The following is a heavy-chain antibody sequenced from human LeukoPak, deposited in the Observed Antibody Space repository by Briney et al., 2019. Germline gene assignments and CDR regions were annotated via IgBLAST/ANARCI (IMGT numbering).Heavy chain of an antibody. CDR2: INSGGRNT. CDR1: GFTFSTYW. D-gene: IGHD6-19*01. V-gene: IGHV3-74*03. Sequence: PGVSLRLSCAASGFTFSTYWMHWLPHVPGKGLVWVSRINSGGRNTTNADSVKGRFTISRDNAKNTLYLQMHRLRAEDTALYYCAIVGGPGWYGYWGQGTLVTVSS. CDR3: AIVGGPGWYGY. J-gene: IGHJ4*02.